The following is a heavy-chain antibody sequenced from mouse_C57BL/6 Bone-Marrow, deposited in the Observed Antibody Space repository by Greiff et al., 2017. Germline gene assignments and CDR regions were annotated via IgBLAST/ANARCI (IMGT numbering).Heavy chain of an antibody. D-gene: IGHD2-4*01. J-gene: IGHJ4*01. V-gene: IGHV10-1*01. CDR2: IRSKSNNYAT. Sequence: EVQVVESGGGLVQPKGSLKLSCAASGFSFNTYAMNWVRQAPGKGLEWVARIRSKSNNYATYYADSVKDRFTISRDDSESMLYLQMNNLKTEDTAMYYCVRYDYDQGVYAMDYWGQGTSVTVSS. CDR1: GFSFNTYA. CDR3: VRYDYDQGVYAMDY.